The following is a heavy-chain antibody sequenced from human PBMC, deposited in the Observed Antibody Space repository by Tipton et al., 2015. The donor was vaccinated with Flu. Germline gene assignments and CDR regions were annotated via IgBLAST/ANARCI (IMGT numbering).Heavy chain of an antibody. CDR2: ISSSGSTI. CDR3: ARGRSSFAFDI. CDR1: GFTFSTYG. J-gene: IGHJ3*02. D-gene: IGHD6-6*01. V-gene: IGHV3-48*04. Sequence: SGFTFSTYGYHWVRQAPGKGLEWVSYISSSGSTIYYADSVKGRFTISRDNAKNSLYLQMNSLRAEDTAVYYCARGRSSFAFDIWGQGTMVNVSS.